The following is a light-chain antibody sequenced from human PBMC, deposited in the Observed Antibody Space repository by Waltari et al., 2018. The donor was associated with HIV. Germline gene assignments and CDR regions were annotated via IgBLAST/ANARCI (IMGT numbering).Light chain of an antibody. Sequence: QSALTQETSVSGTVGQKVTLSCTGNSNNIGRYAVGWYQQVSHGAPRTVMFGTSLPSGIPDRFSASKSGTTASLTISGLQPADEADYYCSAWDYSLSALVFGGGTNLTVL. V-gene: IGLV1-44*01. CDR2: GTS. J-gene: IGLJ2*01. CDR3: SAWDYSLSALV. CDR1: SNNIGRYA.